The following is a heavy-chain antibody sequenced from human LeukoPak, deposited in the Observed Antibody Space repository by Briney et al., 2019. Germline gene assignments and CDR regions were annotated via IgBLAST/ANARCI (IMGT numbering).Heavy chain of an antibody. D-gene: IGHD3-16*01. J-gene: IGHJ4*02. Sequence: ASVKVSCKASGGTFSSYAISWVRQAPGQGLEWMGGIIPIFGTANYAQKSQGRVTITADESTSTAYMELSSLRSEDTAVYYCARDRGIQGLKDYWGQGTLVTVSS. CDR2: IIPIFGTA. CDR1: GGTFSSYA. V-gene: IGHV1-69*13. CDR3: ARDRGIQGLKDY.